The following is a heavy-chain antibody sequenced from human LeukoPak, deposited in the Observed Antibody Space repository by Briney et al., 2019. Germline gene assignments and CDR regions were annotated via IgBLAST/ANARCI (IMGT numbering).Heavy chain of an antibody. CDR3: ARDKYSSSWYGYFQH. D-gene: IGHD6-13*01. Sequence: GASVKVSCKASGGTFSSYAISWVRQAPGQGLEWMGGIIPIFGTANYAQKFQGRVTITTDESTSTAYMELSSLRSEDTAVYYCARDKYSSSWYGYFQHWARAPWSPSPQ. CDR1: GGTFSSYA. V-gene: IGHV1-69*05. J-gene: IGHJ1*01. CDR2: IIPIFGTA.